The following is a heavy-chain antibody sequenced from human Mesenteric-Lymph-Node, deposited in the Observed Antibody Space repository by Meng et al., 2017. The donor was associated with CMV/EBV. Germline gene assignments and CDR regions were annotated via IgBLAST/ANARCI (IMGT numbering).Heavy chain of an antibody. D-gene: IGHD2-2*01. CDR2: ISSSSSYI. V-gene: IGHV3-21*01. CDR3: ARAHEYCSSTSCYCRD. J-gene: IGHJ4*02. CDR1: GFFFRGYA. Sequence: GGSLRLSCVASGFFFRGYAMSWVRQAPGKGLEWVSSISSSSSYIYYADSVKGRFTISRDNAKNSLYLQMNSLRAEDTAVYYCARAHEYCSSTSCYCRDWGQGTLVTVSS.